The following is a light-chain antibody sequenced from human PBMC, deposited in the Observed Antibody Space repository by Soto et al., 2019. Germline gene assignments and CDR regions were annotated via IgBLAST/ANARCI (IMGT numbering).Light chain of an antibody. CDR2: GAS. CDR3: QQYNNWPRT. J-gene: IGKJ1*01. V-gene: IGKV3-15*01. CDR1: QSVSSN. Sequence: EIVMTQSPATLSVSPGERATLSCRASQSVSSNLAWYQQKPGQAPRLLIYGASTRATGIPARFSGSGSGTESTLTISSLQSKDFAVYYCQQYNNWPRTFGQGTKVEIK.